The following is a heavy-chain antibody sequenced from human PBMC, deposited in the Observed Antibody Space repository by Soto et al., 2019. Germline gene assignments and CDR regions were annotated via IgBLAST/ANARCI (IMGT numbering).Heavy chain of an antibody. CDR3: ARAPRVLRLPLYYFDY. CDR2: ISSSSSYI. CDR1: GFTFSSYS. D-gene: IGHD5-12*01. V-gene: IGHV3-21*01. Sequence: GSLRLSCASSGFTFSSYSMNWVRQAPGKGLEWVSSISSSSSYIYYADSVKGRFTISRDNAKNALYLQMNSLRAEDTAVYYCARAPRVLRLPLYYFDYWGQGTLVTVSS. J-gene: IGHJ4*02.